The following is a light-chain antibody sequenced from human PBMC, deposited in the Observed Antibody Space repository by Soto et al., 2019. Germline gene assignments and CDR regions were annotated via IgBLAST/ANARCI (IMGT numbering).Light chain of an antibody. V-gene: IGLV2-14*01. CDR3: SSYTTSNTQV. CDR1: SSDVGTYNY. CDR2: DVS. J-gene: IGLJ3*02. Sequence: QSVLNQPASVSGSPGQSITISCTGTSSDVGTYNYVSWYQHRPGKAPKLMIYDVSYRPSGVSNRFSGSKSANTASLTISGLQAEDEADYYCSSYTTSNTQVFGGGTKLTVL.